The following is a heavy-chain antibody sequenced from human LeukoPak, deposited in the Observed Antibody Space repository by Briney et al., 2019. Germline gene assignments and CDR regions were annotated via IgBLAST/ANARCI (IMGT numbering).Heavy chain of an antibody. J-gene: IGHJ4*02. V-gene: IGHV4-61*02. D-gene: IGHD7-27*01. CDR2: IYTSGST. CDR1: GGSISSSSYY. Sequence: SETLSLTCTVSGGSISSSSYYWGWIRQPAGKGLEWIGRIYTSGSTNYNPSLKSRVTMSVDTSKNQFSLKLSSVTAADTAVYYCARGYGESDYWGQGTLVTVSS. CDR3: ARGYGESDY.